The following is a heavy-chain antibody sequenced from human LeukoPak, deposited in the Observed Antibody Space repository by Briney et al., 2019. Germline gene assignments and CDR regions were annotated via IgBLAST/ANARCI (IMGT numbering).Heavy chain of an antibody. V-gene: IGHV3-21*01. CDR1: GFTFSSYA. CDR2: ISSRALYL. Sequence: GGSLRLSCAASGFTFSSYAMSWVRQAPGKGLEWVSSISSRALYLYYANSVKGRFTISRDNANNSVYLQMDGLRADDTAVYYCARAQAGYNWFDPWGQGTRVTVSS. D-gene: IGHD6-25*01. CDR3: ARAQAGYNWFDP. J-gene: IGHJ5*02.